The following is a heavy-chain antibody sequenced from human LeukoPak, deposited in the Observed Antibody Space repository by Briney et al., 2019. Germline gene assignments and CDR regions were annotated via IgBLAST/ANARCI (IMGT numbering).Heavy chain of an antibody. J-gene: IGHJ5*02. D-gene: IGHD6-6*01. Sequence: GASVKVSCKASGGTFSSYAISWVRQAPGQGLERMGGIIPIFGTANYAQKFQGRVTITTDESTSTAYMELSSLRSEDTAVYYCARQECSSSFNWFGPWGQGTLVTVSS. CDR1: GGTFSSYA. V-gene: IGHV1-69*05. CDR3: ARQECSSSFNWFGP. CDR2: IIPIFGTA.